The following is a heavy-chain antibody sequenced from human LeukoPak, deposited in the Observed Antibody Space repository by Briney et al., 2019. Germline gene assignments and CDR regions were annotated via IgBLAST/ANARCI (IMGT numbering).Heavy chain of an antibody. CDR3: AKVSLNMVNDAFDI. CDR1: GFIFSSYG. D-gene: IGHD4/OR15-4a*01. CDR2: IRYDGSRK. Sequence: AGSLRLSCAASGFIFSSYGMHWVRQAPDKGLEWVAFIRYDGSRKYYADSVKGRFTISRDNSKNTLYLQMNSLGAEDTAMYYCAKVSLNMVNDAFDIWGQGTMVSVSS. J-gene: IGHJ3*02. V-gene: IGHV3-30*02.